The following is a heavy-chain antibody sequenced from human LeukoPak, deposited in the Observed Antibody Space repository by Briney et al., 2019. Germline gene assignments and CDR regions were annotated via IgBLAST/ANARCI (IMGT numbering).Heavy chain of an antibody. D-gene: IGHD1-26*01. Sequence: GASVKVSCKASGYTFTSYGISWVRQAPGQGLEWMGWISAYNGNTNYAQKLQGRVTMTTDTSTSTAYMELRSLRSDDTAVYYCARWDVVGIKYLVGAKRNYFDYWGQGTLVTVSS. V-gene: IGHV1-18*01. J-gene: IGHJ4*02. CDR1: GYTFTSYG. CDR2: ISAYNGNT. CDR3: ARWDVVGIKYLVGAKRNYFDY.